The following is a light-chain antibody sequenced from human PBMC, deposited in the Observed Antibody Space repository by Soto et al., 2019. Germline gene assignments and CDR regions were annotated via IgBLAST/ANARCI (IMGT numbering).Light chain of an antibody. CDR3: QQYNSYPWT. CDR2: DAS. Sequence: PSTLSTSVGDRVTITCRASQRISSWLAWYQQKPGKAPKLLIYDASSLQSGVPSRFSGSGSGTEFTLTINSLQPDDFATYYCQQYNSYPWTFGQGTKVDIK. V-gene: IGKV1-5*01. J-gene: IGKJ1*01. CDR1: QRISSW.